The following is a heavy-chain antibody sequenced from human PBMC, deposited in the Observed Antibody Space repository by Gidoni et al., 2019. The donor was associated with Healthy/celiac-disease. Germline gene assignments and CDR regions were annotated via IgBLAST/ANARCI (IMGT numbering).Heavy chain of an antibody. CDR3: ARLHSGSYYYYGMDV. Sequence: EVQLVQSGAEVKKPGESLKISCKGSGYSFTSYWLGWVRQMPGKGLEWMGIIYPGDSDTRYSPSFQGQVTISADKSISTAYLQWSSLKASDTAMYYCARLHSGSYYYYGMDVWGQGTTVTVSS. CDR1: GYSFTSYW. J-gene: IGHJ6*02. CDR2: IYPGDSDT. D-gene: IGHD1-26*01. V-gene: IGHV5-51*03.